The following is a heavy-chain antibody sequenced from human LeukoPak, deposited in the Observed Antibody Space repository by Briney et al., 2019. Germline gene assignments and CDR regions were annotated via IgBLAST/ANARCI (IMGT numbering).Heavy chain of an antibody. V-gene: IGHV4-59*01. CDR2: IYYSGST. CDR1: GGSISSYY. D-gene: IGHD6-19*01. Sequence: SETLSLTCTVSGGSISSYYWSWIRQPPGKGLEWIGYIYYSGSTNYNPSLKSRVTISVDTSKNQFSLKLISVTAADTAVYYCARGPSSGWDYYFDYWGQGTLVTVSS. CDR3: ARGPSSGWDYYFDY. J-gene: IGHJ4*02.